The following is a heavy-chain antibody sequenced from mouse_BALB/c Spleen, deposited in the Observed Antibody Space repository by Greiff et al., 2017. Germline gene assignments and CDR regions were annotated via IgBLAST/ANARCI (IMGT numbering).Heavy chain of an antibody. CDR2: INPYNGAT. CDR3: ARDTTAPLGFAY. D-gene: IGHD1-2*01. CDR1: GYSFTGYY. Sequence: EVQLQQSGPELVKPGASVKISCKASGYSFTGYYMHWVKQSHVKSLEWIGRINPYNGATSYNQNFKDKASLTVDKSSSTAYMELHSLTSEDSAVYYCARDTTAPLGFAYWGQGTLVTVSA. J-gene: IGHJ3*01. V-gene: IGHV1-26*01.